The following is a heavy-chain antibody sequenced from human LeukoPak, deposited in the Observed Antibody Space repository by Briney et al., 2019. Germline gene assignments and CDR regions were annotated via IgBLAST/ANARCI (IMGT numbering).Heavy chain of an antibody. CDR2: IRHDGNNQ. CDR1: GFTFSAHG. V-gene: IGHV3-30*02. J-gene: IGHJ4*02. Sequence: GGSLRLSCAASGFTFSAHGMHWVCQAPGKGLEWVAYIRHDGNNQQYVDSVKGRFTISRDNSKNMLYLQMNSLRVEDTAVYYCAIDFWSGYSDYWGEGTLVTVSS. D-gene: IGHD3-3*01. CDR3: AIDFWSGYSDY.